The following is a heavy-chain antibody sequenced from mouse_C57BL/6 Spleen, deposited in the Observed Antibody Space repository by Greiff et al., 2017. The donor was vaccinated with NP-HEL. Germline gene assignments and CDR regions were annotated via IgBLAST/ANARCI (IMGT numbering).Heavy chain of an antibody. J-gene: IGHJ2*01. CDR1: GFTFSSYA. CDR3: ARDDGDYYGSSYFDY. CDR2: ISDGGSYT. V-gene: IGHV5-4*01. D-gene: IGHD1-1*01. Sequence: EVQLVESGGGLVKPGGSLKLSCAASGFTFSSYAMSWVHQTPEKRLEWVATISDGGSYTYYPDNVKGRFTISRDNAKNNLYLQMSHLKSEDTAMYYCARDDGDYYGSSYFDYWGQGTTLTVSS.